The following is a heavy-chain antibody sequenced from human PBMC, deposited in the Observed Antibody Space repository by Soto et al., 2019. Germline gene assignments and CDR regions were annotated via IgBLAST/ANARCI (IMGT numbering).Heavy chain of an antibody. CDR3: ARTRSAYSSSWYAPSRSVDYFDY. CDR2: IHHSGNT. D-gene: IGHD6-13*01. J-gene: IGHJ4*02. CDR1: DDSFSDYY. V-gene: IGHV4-34*01. Sequence: PSETLSLTCGVYDDSFSDYYWSWIRQPPGKGLEWIGEIHHSGNTNYNPSLESRVTISVDMSKNRFSLNLRSVTAADTAVYYCARTRSAYSSSWYAPSRSVDYFDYWGQGTLVTVSS.